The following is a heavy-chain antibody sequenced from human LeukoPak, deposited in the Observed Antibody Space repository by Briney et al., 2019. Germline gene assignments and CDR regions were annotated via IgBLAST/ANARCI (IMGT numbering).Heavy chain of an antibody. CDR2: ISLDGSTE. V-gene: IGHV3-30-3*01. CDR1: GFSLSNFQ. D-gene: IGHD3-10*01. J-gene: IGHJ5*02. Sequence: GSLILSCVASGFSLSNFQMYWVRQAPGKGLEWVSIISLDGSTEFYADSVKGRFTISRDTASNTMHLEMNNLRTEDTAVYYCMRDYMGWFDPWGQGTLVTVSS. CDR3: MRDYMGWFDP.